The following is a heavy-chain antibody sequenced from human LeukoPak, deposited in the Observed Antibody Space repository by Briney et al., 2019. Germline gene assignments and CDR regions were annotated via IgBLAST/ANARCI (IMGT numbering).Heavy chain of an antibody. J-gene: IGHJ4*02. V-gene: IGHV3-21*01. CDR2: ISGCSTYI. CDR1: GFTFSPYT. Sequence: GGSLRLSCAASGFTFSPYTMNWVRQAPGKGLEWVSSISGCSTYIYYADSVKGRFTITRDNAKNSLYLQMKSLRAEDAALYYCGRAYDFSRHWGQGTLVTVSS. CDR3: GRAYDFSRH. D-gene: IGHD3-3*01.